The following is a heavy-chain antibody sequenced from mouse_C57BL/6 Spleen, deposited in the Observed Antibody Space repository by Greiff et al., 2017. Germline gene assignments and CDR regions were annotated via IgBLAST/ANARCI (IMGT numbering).Heavy chain of an antibody. Sequence: QVQLQQSGAELVRPGTSVKVSCKASGYAFTNYLIEWVKQRPGQGLEGIGVNNPGSGGTNYNEKFKGKATLTADKSSSTAYMQLSSLTSADSAVYFCARDYGSGYWGQGTTLTVSS. J-gene: IGHJ2*01. CDR3: ARDYGSGY. CDR1: GYAFTNYL. D-gene: IGHD1-1*01. CDR2: NNPGSGGT. V-gene: IGHV1-54*01.